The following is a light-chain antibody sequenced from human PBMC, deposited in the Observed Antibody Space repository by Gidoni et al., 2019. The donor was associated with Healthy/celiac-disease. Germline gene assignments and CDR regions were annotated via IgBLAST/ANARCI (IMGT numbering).Light chain of an antibody. CDR2: DAS. CDR1: QSVSSY. V-gene: IGKV3-11*01. J-gene: IGKJ4*01. Sequence: DIVLTQSPATLSLSPGERATLSCRASQSVSSYLAWYQQKPGQAPRLLIYDASNRATGIPARFSGSGSGTDFTITISSLEPEDFAVYYCQQRSNWPTFGGGTKVEIK. CDR3: QQRSNWPT.